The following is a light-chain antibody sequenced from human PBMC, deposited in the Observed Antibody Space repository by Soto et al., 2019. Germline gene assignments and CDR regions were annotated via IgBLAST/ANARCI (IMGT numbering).Light chain of an antibody. CDR1: QTVSGNY. CDR2: GAS. J-gene: IGKJ5*01. CDR3: QQYFKSPWT. Sequence: IVLTQSPGTLSLSPGDRATLSCGASQTVSGNYLAWYQQKPGQVPRLLIYGASSRAIGIPDRFSGSGSGTDFALTISRMEPEEFAVYYCQQYFKSPWTVGQGTRLEIK. V-gene: IGKV3-20*01.